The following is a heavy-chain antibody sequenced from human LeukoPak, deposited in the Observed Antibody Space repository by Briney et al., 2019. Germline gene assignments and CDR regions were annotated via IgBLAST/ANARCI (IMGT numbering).Heavy chain of an antibody. J-gene: IGHJ4*02. V-gene: IGHV4-38-2*02. D-gene: IGHD3-10*01. CDR2: IYHSGST. CDR1: ADSISSGYY. Sequence: PSETLSLTCTVSADSISSGYYWGWIRQPPGKGLEWIGSIYHSGSTYYNPSLKSRVTISVDTSKRQFSLKVSSVTAADTAVYYWASSGDYFDYWGQGPLVTVSS. CDR3: ASSGDYFDY.